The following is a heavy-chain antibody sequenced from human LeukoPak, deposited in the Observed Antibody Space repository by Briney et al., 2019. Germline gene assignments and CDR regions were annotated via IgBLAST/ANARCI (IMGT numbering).Heavy chain of an antibody. Sequence: ASVKVSCKASGYTFTSYGISWVRQAPGQGLEWMGWISAYNGNTNYAQKLQGRVTMTTDTSTSTAYMDLRSLRSDDTAVYYCARDRGYDSSGYWDYWGQGTLVTVSS. J-gene: IGHJ4*02. D-gene: IGHD3-22*01. V-gene: IGHV1-18*01. CDR3: ARDRGYDSSGYWDY. CDR1: GYTFTSYG. CDR2: ISAYNGNT.